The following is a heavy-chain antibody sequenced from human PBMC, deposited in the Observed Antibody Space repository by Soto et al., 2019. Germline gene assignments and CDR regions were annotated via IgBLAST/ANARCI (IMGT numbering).Heavy chain of an antibody. CDR2: IWDDGSNK. V-gene: IGHV3-33*01. Sequence: QVQLVESGGGVVQPGGSLRLSCAASGFIFSTYGMHWVRQAPGKGLEWVAVIWDDGSNKYYADSVKGRFTISRDNSKNPLYLQMNSLRGEDTAVYYGGRDAAGVWGQGTTVTVS. CDR3: GRDAAGV. CDR1: GFIFSTYG. J-gene: IGHJ6*02.